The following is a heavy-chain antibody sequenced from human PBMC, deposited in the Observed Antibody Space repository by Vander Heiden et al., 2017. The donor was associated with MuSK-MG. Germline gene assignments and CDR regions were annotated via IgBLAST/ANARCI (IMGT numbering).Heavy chain of an antibody. D-gene: IGHD1-26*01. Sequence: GGTFSSYAISWVRQAPGQGLEWMGGIIPIFGTANYAQKFQGRVTITADKSTSTAYMELSSLRSEDTAVYYCAVVGATDYYFDYWGQGTLVTVSS. CDR2: IIPIFGTA. CDR3: AVVGATDYYFDY. CDR1: GGTFSSYA. J-gene: IGHJ4*02. V-gene: IGHV1-69*06.